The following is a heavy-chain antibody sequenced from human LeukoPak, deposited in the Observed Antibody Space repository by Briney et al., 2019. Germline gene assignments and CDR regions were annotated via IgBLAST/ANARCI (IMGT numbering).Heavy chain of an antibody. CDR2: ISAYNGNT. CDR1: GYTFTSYG. Sequence: ASVKVSCKASGYTFTSYGISWVRQAPGQGLEWMGWISAYNGNTNYAQKLQGRVTMTTDTSTSTAYMELWSLRSDDTAVYYCARDREYCSSTSCYNPETPFDYWGQGTLVTVSS. CDR3: ARDREYCSSTSCYNPETPFDY. J-gene: IGHJ4*02. D-gene: IGHD2-2*02. V-gene: IGHV1-18*01.